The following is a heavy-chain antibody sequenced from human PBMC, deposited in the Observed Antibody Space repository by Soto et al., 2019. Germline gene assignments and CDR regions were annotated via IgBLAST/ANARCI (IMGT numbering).Heavy chain of an antibody. D-gene: IGHD6-13*01. CDR1: GFTFDDYA. CDR3: AKGPRYIAAAGPGSGGYFDY. V-gene: IGHV3-9*01. Sequence: EVQLVESGGGLVQPGRSLRLSCAASGFTFDDYAMHWVRQAPGKGLEWVSGISWNSGSIGYADSVKGRFTISRDNAKNSLYLQMNSLRAEDTALYYCAKGPRYIAAAGPGSGGYFDYWGQGTLVTVSS. CDR2: ISWNSGSI. J-gene: IGHJ4*02.